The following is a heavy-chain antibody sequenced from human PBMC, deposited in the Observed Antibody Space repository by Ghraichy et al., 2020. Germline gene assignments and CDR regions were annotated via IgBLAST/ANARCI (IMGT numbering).Heavy chain of an antibody. CDR3: AGDKGGGYCSSTTCQQTYFDL. J-gene: IGHJ2*01. V-gene: IGHV3-53*01. Sequence: GESLNISCVASGFSVGTNYMSWVRQAPGKGLEWVSIIYSGTNTYYRDSVKGRFIISRDTSKNTLDLQMNSLRAEDTAVYYCAGDKGGGYCSSTTCQQTYFDLWGRGTLVTVSS. CDR1: GFSVGTNY. D-gene: IGHD2-2*01. CDR2: IYSGTNT.